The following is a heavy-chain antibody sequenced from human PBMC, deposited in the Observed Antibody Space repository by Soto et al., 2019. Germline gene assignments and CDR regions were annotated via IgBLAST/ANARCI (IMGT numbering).Heavy chain of an antibody. CDR2: INSDGSST. D-gene: IGHD1-26*01. J-gene: IGHJ2*01. V-gene: IGHV3-74*01. CDR1: GVTLSSYW. CDR3: ARGGSLNWYFDL. Sequence: PGGSLRLSCAASGVTLSSYWRHWVRQAPGKGLVWVSRINSDGSSTSYADSVKGRFTISRDNAKNTLYLQMNSLRAEDTAVYYCARGGSLNWYFDLWGRGTLVTVSS.